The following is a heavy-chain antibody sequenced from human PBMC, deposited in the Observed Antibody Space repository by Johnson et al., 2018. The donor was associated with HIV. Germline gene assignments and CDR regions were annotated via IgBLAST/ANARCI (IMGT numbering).Heavy chain of an antibody. Sequence: QVQLVESGGGLIQPGGSLRLSCAASGFTFSSYAMHWVRQAPGKGLEWVAVISYDGSNKYQADSVKGRFTISRDNSKNTLYLQMNSLRAEDTTVYYCAKDSTYYGGSSGALDIWGQGTMVTVSS. CDR2: ISYDGSNK. CDR1: GFTFSSYA. J-gene: IGHJ3*02. V-gene: IGHV3-30*04. CDR3: AKDSTYYGGSSGALDI. D-gene: IGHD3-10*01.